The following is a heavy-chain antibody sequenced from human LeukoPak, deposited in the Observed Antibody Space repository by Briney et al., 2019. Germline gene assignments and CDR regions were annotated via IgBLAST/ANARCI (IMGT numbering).Heavy chain of an antibody. J-gene: IGHJ4*02. CDR2: VFNSGYT. V-gene: IGHV4-61*02. CDR3: ARRDHYYDSSGYRAHFDY. CDR1: DASINSGLYF. D-gene: IGHD3-22*01. Sequence: PSETLSLTCNVSDASINSGLYFYTWIRQPAGKGLEWIGRVFNSGYTDYKPSLKSRVTISVDTSKSQFSLKLNSVTAADTAVYYCARRDHYYDSSGYRAHFDYWGQGTLVTVSS.